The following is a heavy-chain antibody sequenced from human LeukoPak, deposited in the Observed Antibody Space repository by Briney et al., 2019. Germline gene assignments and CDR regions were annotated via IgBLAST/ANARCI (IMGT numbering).Heavy chain of an antibody. CDR2: ISPTGSTT. Sequence: GGSLRLSCTASGFSFSGHWVHWARQLPGKGLVWVSRISPTGSTTSYADSVKGRFTVSRDNAKNTLYLQVNNLRAEDTAVYYCARGPNSNWSGPDFWGQGTLLTVSS. V-gene: IGHV3-74*01. D-gene: IGHD6-6*01. J-gene: IGHJ4*02. CDR3: ARGPNSNWSGPDF. CDR1: GFSFSGHW.